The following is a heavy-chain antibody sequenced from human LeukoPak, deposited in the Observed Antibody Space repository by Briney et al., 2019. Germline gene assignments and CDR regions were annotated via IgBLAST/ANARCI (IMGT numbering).Heavy chain of an antibody. CDR1: GFTFTSYV. Sequence: GGYLRLSCAASGFTFTSYVMSWVRQAPGKGLEWVASVGGGDYTYYSDSVKGRFTTSRDNSENTVYLQMKSLRAEDTAVYYCVRRTASDFWGQGALVTVSS. CDR3: VRRTASDF. J-gene: IGHJ4*02. D-gene: IGHD2-21*02. V-gene: IGHV3-23*01. CDR2: VGGGDYT.